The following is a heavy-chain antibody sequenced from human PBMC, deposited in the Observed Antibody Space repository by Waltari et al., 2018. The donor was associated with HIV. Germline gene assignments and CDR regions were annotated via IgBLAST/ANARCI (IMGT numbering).Heavy chain of an antibody. CDR3: ARDGDAFDI. J-gene: IGHJ3*02. CDR1: GGSISSYS. CDR2: IYYSGST. V-gene: IGHV4-59*01. Sequence: QVQLQASGPGLVKPPATLPLPSTASGGSISSYSWSWLRQPPGKGLEWIVYIYYSGSTNYNPSLKSRVTISVDTSKNQFSLKLSSVTAADTAVYYCARDGDAFDIWGQGTMVTVSS.